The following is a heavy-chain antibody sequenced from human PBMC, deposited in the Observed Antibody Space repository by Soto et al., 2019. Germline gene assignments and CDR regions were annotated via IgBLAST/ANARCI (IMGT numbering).Heavy chain of an antibody. CDR3: AKHGYYEYFQY. D-gene: IGHD5-18*01. CDR1: GGSVSSGSDY. CDR2: IYNSGST. Sequence: SETLSLTCTVSGGSVSSGSDYWSWIRQPPGKGLEWIAYIYNSGSTTYNPSLTSRVTISVYTSKNQFSLNLRSVTAADTAVYYCAKHGYYEYFQYWGQGTLVTVSS. J-gene: IGHJ1*01. V-gene: IGHV4-61*01.